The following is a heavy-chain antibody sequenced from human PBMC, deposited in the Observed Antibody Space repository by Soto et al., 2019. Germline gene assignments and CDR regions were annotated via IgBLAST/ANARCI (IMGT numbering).Heavy chain of an antibody. J-gene: IGHJ1*01. D-gene: IGHD3-22*01. V-gene: IGHV1-69*12. CDR2: IIPIFGTA. CDR1: GGTFSNYA. Sequence: QVQLVQSGAEVKKPGSSVKVSCKASGGTFSNYAISWVRQAPGQGLEWMGGIIPIFGTANNAQKFQGRVTITADEPTSTAYMGVSSLRSEATAVYYCAGSGERDYYDPSVYGWGQGPLVTVSS. CDR3: AGSGERDYYDPSVYG.